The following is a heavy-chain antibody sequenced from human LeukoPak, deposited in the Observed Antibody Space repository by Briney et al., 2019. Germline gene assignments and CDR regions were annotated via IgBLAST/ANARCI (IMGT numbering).Heavy chain of an antibody. J-gene: IGHJ4*02. CDR1: GYTFTSYA. D-gene: IGHD4-17*01. CDR3: ASGPTVTYVAL. V-gene: IGHV7-4-1*02. CDR2: INTNTGNP. Sequence: ASVKVSCKASGYTFTSYAMNWVRQAPGQGLEWMGWINTNTGNPTYAQGFTGRFVFSLDTSVSTAYLQISSLKAEDAAVYYCASGPTVTYVALWGQGTLVTVSS.